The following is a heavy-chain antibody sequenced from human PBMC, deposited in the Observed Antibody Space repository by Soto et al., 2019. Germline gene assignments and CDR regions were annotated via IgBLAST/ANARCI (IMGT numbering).Heavy chain of an antibody. V-gene: IGHV3-66*01. CDR3: ARLPHYYDSSGYYYESHYFDY. CDR1: GFTVSTKY. Sequence: GGSLRLSCAASGFTVSTKYMSWVRQAPGKGLEWVSVIYSGGSTFYADSVRGRFTISRDNSKNTLYLQMNSLRAEDTAVYYCARLPHYYDSSGYYYESHYFDYWGQGTLVTVSS. D-gene: IGHD3-22*01. J-gene: IGHJ4*02. CDR2: IYSGGST.